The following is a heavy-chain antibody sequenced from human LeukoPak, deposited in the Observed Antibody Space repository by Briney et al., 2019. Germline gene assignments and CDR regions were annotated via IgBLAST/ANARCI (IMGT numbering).Heavy chain of an antibody. J-gene: IGHJ4*02. CDR3: ARVRSSSWSVDDY. CDR2: MNPNSGNT. Sequence: ASVKVSCKASGYTFTSYDINWMRQATGQGLEWMGWMNPNSGNTGYAQKFQGRVTITRNTSISTAYMELSSLRSEDTAVYYCARVRSSSWSVDDYWGQGTLVTVSS. D-gene: IGHD6-13*01. CDR1: GYTFTSYD. V-gene: IGHV1-8*03.